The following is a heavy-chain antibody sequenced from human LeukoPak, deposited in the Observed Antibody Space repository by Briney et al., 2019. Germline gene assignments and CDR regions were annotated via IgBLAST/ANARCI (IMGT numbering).Heavy chain of an antibody. D-gene: IGHD5-24*01. V-gene: IGHV4-30-2*01. CDR3: ARAQMATIALDY. CDR2: IYHSGST. J-gene: IGHJ4*02. Sequence: SETLSLTCAVSGGSISSGGYSWSWIRQPPGKGLEWIGYIYHSGSTYYSPSLKSRVTISVDRSKNQFSLKLSSVTAADTAVYYCARAQMATIALDYWGQGTLVTVSS. CDR1: GGSISSGGYS.